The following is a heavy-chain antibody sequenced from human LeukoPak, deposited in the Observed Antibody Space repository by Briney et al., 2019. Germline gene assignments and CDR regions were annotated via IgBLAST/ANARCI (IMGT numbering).Heavy chain of an antibody. Sequence: SETLSLTCTVSGASVISGGGYWSWLRQPPGQGLQWMGYIYYIGSTNYDPSLTSRLTISVDTSKNQFSLKLSSVTAADTAVYYCARMEARVGVTTGPRGFDYWGQGTLVTVSS. CDR3: ARMEARVGVTTGPRGFDY. V-gene: IGHV4-61*08. CDR1: GASVISGGGY. CDR2: IYYIGST. D-gene: IGHD1-26*01. J-gene: IGHJ4*02.